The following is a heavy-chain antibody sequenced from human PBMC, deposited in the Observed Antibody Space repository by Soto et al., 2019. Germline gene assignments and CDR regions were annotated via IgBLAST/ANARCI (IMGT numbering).Heavy chain of an antibody. D-gene: IGHD2-15*01. CDR2: INPDNCNT. CDR3: ARGIATGQLDA. V-gene: IGHV1-3*01. J-gene: IGHJ5*02. Sequence: QVQLVQSGAEVKKPGASVKISCKASGYTFTRYTMNWARQAPGQRLEWMGWINPDNCNTKSSQKFQDRVIITRDTSARTAYTDLSSLRSEDTAVYYCARGIATGQLDAWGQGTLVTVSS. CDR1: GYTFTRYT.